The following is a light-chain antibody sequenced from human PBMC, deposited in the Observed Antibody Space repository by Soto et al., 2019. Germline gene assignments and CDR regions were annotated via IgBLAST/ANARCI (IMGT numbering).Light chain of an antibody. V-gene: IGLV2-23*01. CDR3: CSYASTGRYV. J-gene: IGLJ1*01. CDR2: GAS. CDR1: SSDVWTSDL. Sequence: QSVLTQPASVSGSPGPSITICCIGTSSDVWTSDLVSWYQQHPDTAPKLLIYGASKRPSGVCTRFSGSKSGNTATLTMSRLQAENGADYYCCSYASTGRYVVGTWTKLTVL.